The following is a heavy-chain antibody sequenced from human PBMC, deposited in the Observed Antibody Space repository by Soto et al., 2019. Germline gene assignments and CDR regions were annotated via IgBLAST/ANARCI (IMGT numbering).Heavy chain of an antibody. J-gene: IGHJ1*01. CDR1: GFTVSGTC. Sequence: PGGSLRLSCAASGFTVSGTCMSWDRQAPGKGLEWVSAIYRDDSTCYADSVKGRFSISTDSFRNTLYLQMNSLRADDTAVYYCARDRAVTSTIWGLGTLVTVSS. CDR3: ARDRAVTSTI. V-gene: IGHV3-53*01. CDR2: IYRDDST.